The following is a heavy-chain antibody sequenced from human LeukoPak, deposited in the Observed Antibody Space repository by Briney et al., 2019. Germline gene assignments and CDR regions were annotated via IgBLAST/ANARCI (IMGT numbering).Heavy chain of an antibody. CDR3: ARAWGSGAFDI. V-gene: IGHV4-39*07. J-gene: IGHJ3*02. Sequence: SETLSLTRTVSGGSISSSTYYWGWFRQPPGKGREWIGSIYYSGSTYYNPSLKRRVTISVDTSKNQFSLKLSSVTAADTAVYYCARAWGSGAFDIWGQGTMLTVSS. CDR2: IYYSGST. CDR1: GGSISSSTYY. D-gene: IGHD7-27*01.